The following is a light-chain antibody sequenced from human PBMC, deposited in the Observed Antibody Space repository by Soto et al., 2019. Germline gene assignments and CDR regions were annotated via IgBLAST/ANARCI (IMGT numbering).Light chain of an antibody. CDR3: HQYGTSPPT. Sequence: EVVLTQSPGTLSLSPGERATLSCRASQSVSGSDLAWYQQKPGQAPRLLISGVSNRATGPPDRFSGSGSGTDFTLTISSLEPEDFAVFYCHQYGTSPPTFGPGTKVEI. V-gene: IGKV3-20*01. CDR1: QSVSGSD. J-gene: IGKJ1*01. CDR2: GVS.